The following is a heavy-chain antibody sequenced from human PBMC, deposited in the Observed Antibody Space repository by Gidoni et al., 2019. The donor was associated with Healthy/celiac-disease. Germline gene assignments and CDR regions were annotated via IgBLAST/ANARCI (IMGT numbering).Heavy chain of an antibody. D-gene: IGHD1-26*01. Sequence: QVQLQQWGAGLLKPSEPLSLTCAVYGGSFSGYYWSWIRQPPGKGLEWIGEINHSGSTNYNPSLKSRVTISVDTSKNQFSLKLSSVTAADTAVYYCARASVGSVYAFDIWGQGTMVTVSS. V-gene: IGHV4-34*01. J-gene: IGHJ3*02. CDR2: INHSGST. CDR1: GGSFSGYY. CDR3: ARASVGSVYAFDI.